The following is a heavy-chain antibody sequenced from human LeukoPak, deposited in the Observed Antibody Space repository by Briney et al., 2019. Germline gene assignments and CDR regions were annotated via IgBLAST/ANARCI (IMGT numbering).Heavy chain of an antibody. CDR3: ARDGGSSFRYFDY. D-gene: IGHD2-2*01. CDR2: IYYGGST. Sequence: SETLSLTCTVSGGSPSSSSHYWGWIRQPPAKGLAWIGSIYYGGSTYYNPSLKSRVTISVDTSKNQFSLKLSSVTAADTAVYYCARDGGSSFRYFDYWGQGTLVTVSS. V-gene: IGHV4-39*07. J-gene: IGHJ4*02. CDR1: GGSPSSSSHY.